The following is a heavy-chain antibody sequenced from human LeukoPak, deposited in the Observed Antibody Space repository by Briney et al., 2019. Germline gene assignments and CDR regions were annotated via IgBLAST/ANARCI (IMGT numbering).Heavy chain of an antibody. V-gene: IGHV3-23*01. CDR2: IGGSGGDT. J-gene: IGHJ4*02. CDR3: AKDSALGPTHHFDY. Sequence: GGSLRLSCAASGFTFSSYAMSWVRQAPGKGLEWVSAIGGSGGDTYYADSVRGRFTISRDNSKNTLSLQMNSLRAEDTAVYYCAKDSALGPTHHFDYWGQGALVTVSS. CDR1: GFTFSSYA. D-gene: IGHD1-26*01.